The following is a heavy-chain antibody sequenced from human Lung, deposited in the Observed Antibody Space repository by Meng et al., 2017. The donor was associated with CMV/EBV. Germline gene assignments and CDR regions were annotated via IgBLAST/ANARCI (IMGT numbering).Heavy chain of an antibody. Sequence: QITLKESGPTLVKPXXXXTXTXTFXGFSLSTSGVGVGWIRQPPGKALEWLALIYWDDDKRYSPSLKSRLTITKDTSKNQVVLTMTNMDPVDTATYYCAHTPPSYGDYETGWFDPWGQGTLVTVSS. CDR1: GFSLSTSGVG. J-gene: IGHJ5*02. CDR3: AHTPPSYGDYETGWFDP. CDR2: IYWDDDK. D-gene: IGHD4-17*01. V-gene: IGHV2-5*02.